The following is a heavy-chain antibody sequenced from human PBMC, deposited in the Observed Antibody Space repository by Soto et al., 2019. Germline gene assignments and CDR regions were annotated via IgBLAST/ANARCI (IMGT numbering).Heavy chain of an antibody. Sequence: PSETLSLTCTVSGGSISSSSYYWGWIRQPPGKGLEWIGSIYYSGSTYYNPSLKSRVTISVDTSKNQFSLKLSSVTAADTAVYYCAIKEVGYSSSFPWFDPWGQGTLVTVSS. V-gene: IGHV4-39*01. CDR3: AIKEVGYSSSFPWFDP. CDR2: IYYSGST. CDR1: GGSISSSSYY. J-gene: IGHJ5*02. D-gene: IGHD6-13*01.